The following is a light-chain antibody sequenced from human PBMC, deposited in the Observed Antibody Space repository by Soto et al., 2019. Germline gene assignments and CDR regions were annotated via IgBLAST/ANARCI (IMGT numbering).Light chain of an antibody. CDR2: DAS. CDR1: QSISSH. Sequence: EIVLTQSPATLSLSPGERATLSCRASQSISSHLVWYQQKPGQAPRLLMYDASNRATGIPARFSGSGSGTDFTLTIGSLEPEDFAVYYCQHRPNWPLTFGGGTKVEIK. V-gene: IGKV3-11*01. J-gene: IGKJ4*01. CDR3: QHRPNWPLT.